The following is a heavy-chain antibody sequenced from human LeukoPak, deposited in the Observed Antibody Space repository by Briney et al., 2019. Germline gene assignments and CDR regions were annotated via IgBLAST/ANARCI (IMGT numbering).Heavy chain of an antibody. CDR3: ARLSAGLYFDY. CDR2: IYSGGST. V-gene: IGHV3-66*01. CDR1: GLTVSINY. J-gene: IGHJ4*02. D-gene: IGHD6-19*01. Sequence: GGSLRLSCAASGLTVSINYMSWVRQAPGKGLEWVSVIYSGGSTYYADSVKGRFTISRDNSKNTLYLQMNSLRAEDTAVYYCARLSAGLYFDYWGQGTLVTVSS.